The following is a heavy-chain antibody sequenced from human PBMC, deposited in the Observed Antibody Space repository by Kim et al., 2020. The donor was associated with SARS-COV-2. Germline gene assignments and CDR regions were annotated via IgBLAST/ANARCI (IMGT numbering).Heavy chain of an antibody. CDR2: ITKSSSTI. V-gene: IGHV3-48*02. D-gene: IGHD3-16*01. J-gene: IGHJ3*02. CDR3: VRDRWGGAFDT. CDR1: GFTFSAYD. Sequence: GGSLRLSCATSGFTFSAYDMNWVRRAPGKGLEWLSFITKSSSTIYYADSVKGRFTISRDNAKNSLYLQMNSLRDEDTALYYCVRDRWGGAFDTWCQGTMVTVSS.